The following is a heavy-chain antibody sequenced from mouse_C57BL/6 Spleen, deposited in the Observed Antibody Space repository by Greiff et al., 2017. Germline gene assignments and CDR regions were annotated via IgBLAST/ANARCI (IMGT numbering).Heavy chain of an antibody. V-gene: IGHV1-80*01. Sequence: QVHVKQSGAELVKPGASVKISCKASGYAFSSYWMNWVKQRPGKGLEWIGQIYPGDGDTNYNGKFKGKATLTADKSSSPADMQLSSLTSEDSAVYFCARETVVPLFDYWGQGTTLTVSS. J-gene: IGHJ2*01. D-gene: IGHD1-1*01. CDR2: IYPGDGDT. CDR3: ARETVVPLFDY. CDR1: GYAFSSYW.